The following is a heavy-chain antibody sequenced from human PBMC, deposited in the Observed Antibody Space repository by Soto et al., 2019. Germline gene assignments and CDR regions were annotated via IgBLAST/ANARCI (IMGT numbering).Heavy chain of an antibody. V-gene: IGHV4-30-4*01. J-gene: IGHJ6*02. CDR2: IYYSGST. CDR1: SGSVSGCVYS. CDR3: ARGSYDSSGYYKYYYYGMDV. Sequence: SERIALTCAAYSGSVSGCVYSWTWIRQPPGKGLEWIGYIYYSGSTYYNPSLKSRVTISVDTSKNQFSLKLSSVTAADTAVYYCARGSYDSSGYYKYYYYGMDVWGQGTTVTVSS. D-gene: IGHD3-22*01.